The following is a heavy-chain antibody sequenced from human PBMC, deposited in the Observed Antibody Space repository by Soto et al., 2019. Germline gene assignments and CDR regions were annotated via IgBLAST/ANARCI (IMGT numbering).Heavy chain of an antibody. Sequence: ASVKVSCKASGGTFSSYAISWVRQAPGQGLEWMGGIIPIFGTANYAQKFQGRVTITADKSTSTAYMELSSLRSEDTAVYYCARGSEGVRGVILEDYYGMDVWGQGTTVTVSS. D-gene: IGHD3-10*01. V-gene: IGHV1-69*06. CDR2: IIPIFGTA. J-gene: IGHJ6*02. CDR3: ARGSEGVRGVILEDYYGMDV. CDR1: GGTFSSYA.